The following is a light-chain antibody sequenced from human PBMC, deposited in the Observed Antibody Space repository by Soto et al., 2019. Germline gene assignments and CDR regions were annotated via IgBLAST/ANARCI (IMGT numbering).Light chain of an antibody. Sequence: DIVMTQSPDSLAVSMGERATINCKSSQSIFYSSNNKNYLAWYHQKPGQAPRLPIYGASTRATGIPARFSGSGSGTEFTLTINSLQSEDFAVYYCHQYNNWARTFGQGTKVDI. V-gene: IGKV4-1*01. J-gene: IGKJ1*01. CDR3: HQYNNWART. CDR1: QSIFYSSNNKNY. CDR2: GAS.